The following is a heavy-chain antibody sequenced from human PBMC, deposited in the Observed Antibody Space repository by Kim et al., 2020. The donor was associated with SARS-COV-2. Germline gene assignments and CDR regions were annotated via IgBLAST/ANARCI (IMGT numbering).Heavy chain of an antibody. J-gene: IGHJ6*02. CDR2: IITMFGTV. CDR1: GGTFSSYV. Sequence: VKVSCKPSGGTFSSYVISWVRQAPGQGLEWMGGIITMFGTVGYAEKFQGRVTITADESTSTVYMELSSLRSDDTAVYYCASALRDNFYYYGMDVWGQGTTVTVSS. V-gene: IGHV1-69*13. CDR3: ASALRDNFYYYGMDV. D-gene: IGHD2-15*01.